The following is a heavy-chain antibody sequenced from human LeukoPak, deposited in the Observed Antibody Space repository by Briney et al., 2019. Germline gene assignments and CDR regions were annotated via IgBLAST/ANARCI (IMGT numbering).Heavy chain of an antibody. CDR2: IKQDGSEK. CDR1: GFTFSSYW. Sequence: GGSLRLSCAASGFTFSSYWMSWVRQAPGKGLEWVANIKQDGSEKYYVDSVKGRFTISRDNAKNSLYLQMNSLRAEDTAVYYCARAVPDFWSGYYRYYYRMDVWGQGTTVTVSS. J-gene: IGHJ6*02. CDR3: ARAVPDFWSGYYRYYYRMDV. V-gene: IGHV3-7*01. D-gene: IGHD3-3*01.